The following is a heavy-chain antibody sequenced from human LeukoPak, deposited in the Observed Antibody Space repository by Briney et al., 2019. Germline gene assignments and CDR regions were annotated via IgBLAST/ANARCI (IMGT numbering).Heavy chain of an antibody. Sequence: GGSLRLSCAASGFSLSSNVMHWVRQAPGKGLEWVAQISHDVNVKDYADSVKRRFTISRDNSKNTLFLQMDRLRAEDTAVYFCAKVGIGYYYLFDYWGQKTVVNVSS. CDR3: AKVGIGYYYLFDY. CDR2: ISHDVNVK. D-gene: IGHD3-22*01. J-gene: IGHJ4*02. V-gene: IGHV3-30*18. CDR1: GFSLSSNV.